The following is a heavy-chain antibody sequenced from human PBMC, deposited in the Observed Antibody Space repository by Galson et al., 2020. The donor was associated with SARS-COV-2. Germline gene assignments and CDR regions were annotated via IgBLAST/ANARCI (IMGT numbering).Heavy chain of an antibody. D-gene: IGHD3-10*01. Sequence: GESLKISCATSGFDFSAYSMNWVRQAPGKGLEWVSSISRLSNDIYYADSVKGRFTISRDNANNSVYLHLNSLRAEDTAVYYCVRSGVGEPFDSWGQGILVTVSS. CDR3: VRSGVGEPFDS. V-gene: IGHV3-21*01. J-gene: IGHJ4*02. CDR2: ISRLSNDI. CDR1: GFDFSAYS.